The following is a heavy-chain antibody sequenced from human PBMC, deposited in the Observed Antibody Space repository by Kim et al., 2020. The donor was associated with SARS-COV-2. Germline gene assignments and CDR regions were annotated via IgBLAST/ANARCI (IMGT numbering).Heavy chain of an antibody. J-gene: IGHJ3*02. V-gene: IGHV5-51*01. Sequence: PSLQGQVTITADKSISTAYLQWSSLKASDTAMYYCARHAEQWPSRYAFDIWGQGTMVTVSS. CDR3: ARHAEQWPSRYAFDI. D-gene: IGHD6-19*01.